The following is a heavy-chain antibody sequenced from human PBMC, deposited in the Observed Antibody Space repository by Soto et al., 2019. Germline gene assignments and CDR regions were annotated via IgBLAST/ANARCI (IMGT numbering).Heavy chain of an antibody. D-gene: IGHD6-19*01. CDR1: GDTFTTIR. V-gene: IGHV1-18*01. CDR2: IRNHNGDT. J-gene: IGHJ5*01. Sequence: QVQLVQSAAEVGKPGASVKVSCKASGDTFTTIRLSWVRQAPGQGLEWMGWIRNHNGDTQYAQKFQGIVTMTADTSTTTAYMEVRSLRPDDTAVCYCARDRSGWYDFWGQGTLVTVSS. CDR3: ARDRSGWYDF.